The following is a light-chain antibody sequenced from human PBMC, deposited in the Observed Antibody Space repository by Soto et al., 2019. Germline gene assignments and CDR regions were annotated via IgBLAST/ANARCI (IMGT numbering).Light chain of an antibody. CDR1: QGIGIY. CDR3: QKDNSGPLT. CDR2: AAS. J-gene: IGKJ4*01. Sequence: DIQMTQSPSSLSASLGARVTITCRASQGIGIYLAWFQQRPGKVPKLLIYAASALRSGVPSRFSVSGSETDFTLTISSLQPEDVATYYCQKDNSGPLTFGAGTRVEIK. V-gene: IGKV1-27*01.